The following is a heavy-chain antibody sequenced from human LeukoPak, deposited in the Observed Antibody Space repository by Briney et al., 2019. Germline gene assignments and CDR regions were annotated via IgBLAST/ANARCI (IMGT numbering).Heavy chain of an antibody. J-gene: IGHJ6*03. CDR3: ARMGYSPQYYYYYYYYMDV. D-gene: IGHD5-24*01. CDR1: GYTFTSYD. CDR2: MNPNSGNT. V-gene: IGHV1-8*03. Sequence: ASVKVSCKASGYTFTSYDINWVRQATGQGLEWMGWMNPNSGNTGYAQKFQGRVTITRNTSISTAYMELSSLRSEDTAVYYCARMGYSPQYYYYYYYYMDVWGKGTTVTVSS.